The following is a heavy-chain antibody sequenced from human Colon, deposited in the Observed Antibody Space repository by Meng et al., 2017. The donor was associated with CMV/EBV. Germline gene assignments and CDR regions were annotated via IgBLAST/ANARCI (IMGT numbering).Heavy chain of an antibody. J-gene: IGHJ6*02. V-gene: IGHV3-21*01. CDR1: GFTFSTYN. CDR2: ISSGSSDI. CDR3: ARDNGYYYGMDV. Sequence: GESLKISCAASGFTFSTYNMNWVRQAPGKGLEWVSSISSGSSDIYYADSVKGRFTISRDNAKNSLYLQMNSLRGDDTAVYYCARDNGYYYGMDVWGQGTTVTVSS. D-gene: IGHD2-8*01.